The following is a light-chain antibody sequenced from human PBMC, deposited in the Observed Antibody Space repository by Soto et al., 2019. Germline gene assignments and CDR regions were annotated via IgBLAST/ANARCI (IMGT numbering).Light chain of an antibody. J-gene: IGKJ1*01. V-gene: IGKV1-5*03. Sequence: DIQMTQSPSTLSASVGDRVTITCRASQSISTWLAWYQQKSGKAPKLLIYKASSLESGVPSRFSGSGSGTEFTLTISSLQPEDFATYYCQQYDSDSPWTFGQGTKVEIK. CDR1: QSISTW. CDR2: KAS. CDR3: QQYDSDSPWT.